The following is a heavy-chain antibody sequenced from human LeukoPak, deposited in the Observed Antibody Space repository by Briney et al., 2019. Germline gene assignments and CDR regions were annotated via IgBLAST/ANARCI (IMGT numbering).Heavy chain of an antibody. CDR3: ASQIVATISGPIDY. CDR2: ISSSSSYI. J-gene: IGHJ4*02. V-gene: IGHV3-21*01. D-gene: IGHD5-12*01. CDR1: GFTFSSYS. Sequence: GGSLRLSCAASGFTFSSYSMNWVRQAPGKGLEWVSSISSSSSYIYYADSVKGRFTISRDNAKNSLYLQMNSLRAEDTAVYYCASQIVATISGPIDYWGQGTLVTVSS.